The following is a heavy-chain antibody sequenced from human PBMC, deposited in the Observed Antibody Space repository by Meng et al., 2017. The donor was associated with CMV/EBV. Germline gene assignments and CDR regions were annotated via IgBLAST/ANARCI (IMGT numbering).Heavy chain of an antibody. J-gene: IGHJ4*02. CDR2: ISSSCSIM. V-gene: IGHV3-48*03. CDR3: ARDPYYWDSGSYFDY. Sequence: GGSLRLSCAASGFPFSNYEMNWVRQAPGKGLEWVSYISSSCSIMYYADSVKGRFTISRDNAKNSLYLQMNSLRAEDTAVYYCARDPYYWDSGSYFDYWGQGTLVTVSS. CDR1: GFPFSNYE. D-gene: IGHD1-26*01.